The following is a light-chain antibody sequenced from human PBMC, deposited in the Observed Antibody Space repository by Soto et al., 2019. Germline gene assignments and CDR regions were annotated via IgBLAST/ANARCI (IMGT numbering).Light chain of an antibody. Sequence: EVVLTQSRGTLSLSPGERATLSCRASQSVTNKYLAWYQQKPGQAPRLLIFGSSDRATGIPDRFSGSGSGTDFTLTISRLEPEDFAVYYCQQYGSSPPYTFGQGTKLEI. CDR1: QSVTNKY. V-gene: IGKV3-20*01. CDR2: GSS. J-gene: IGKJ2*01. CDR3: QQYGSSPPYT.